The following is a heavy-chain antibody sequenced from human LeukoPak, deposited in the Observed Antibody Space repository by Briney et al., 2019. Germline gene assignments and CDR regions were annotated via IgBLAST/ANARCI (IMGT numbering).Heavy chain of an antibody. CDR1: GYTFTAYG. Sequence: ASVKVSCKASGYTFTAYGISWVRQAPGQGLEWMGWISANNGNTNYAQKVQGRVTMTRDTSTSTAYMELRSLRYDDTAVYYCSRDDGPFGGVRFDHWGQGTLVPSPQ. V-gene: IGHV1-18*01. CDR2: ISANNGNT. J-gene: IGHJ4*02. D-gene: IGHD3-16*01. CDR3: SRDDGPFGGVRFDH.